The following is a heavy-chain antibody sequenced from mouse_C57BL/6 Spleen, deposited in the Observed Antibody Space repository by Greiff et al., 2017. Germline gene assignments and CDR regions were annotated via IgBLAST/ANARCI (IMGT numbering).Heavy chain of an antibody. CDR3: ARHVWDYFDY. CDR2: ISGGGGNT. V-gene: IGHV5-9*01. J-gene: IGHJ2*01. Sequence: EVMLVESGGGLVKPGGSLKLSCAASGFTFSSYTMSWVRQTPEKRLEWVATISGGGGNTYYPDSVKGRFTISRDNAKNTLYLQMSSLRSEDTALYYCARHVWDYFDYWGKGTTLTVSS. CDR1: GFTFSSYT.